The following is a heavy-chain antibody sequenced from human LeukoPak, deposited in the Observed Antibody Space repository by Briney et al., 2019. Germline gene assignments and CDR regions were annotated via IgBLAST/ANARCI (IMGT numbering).Heavy chain of an antibody. V-gene: IGHV4-4*07. CDR1: AGSISNYY. CDR2: ISSRGST. CDR3: ARLLVVARGFDY. D-gene: IGHD2-15*01. Sequence: SETLSLTCTVSAGSISNYYWSWIRQPAGKGLEWIGRISSRGSTNYNPSLKSRVTMSIDTSKNQFSLKLSSVTAADTAVYYCARLLVVARGFDYWGQGTLVTVSS. J-gene: IGHJ4*02.